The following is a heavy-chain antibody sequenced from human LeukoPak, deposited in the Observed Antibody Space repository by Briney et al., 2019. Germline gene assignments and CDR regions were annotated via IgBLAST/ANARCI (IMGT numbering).Heavy chain of an antibody. CDR3: AKSSPTIAVAVSPRQ. CDR2: IRYDGNYK. Sequence: PGGSLRLSCAASGFTFSGNGMHWVRQAPGKGLEWVAFIRYDGNYKYYADSVKGRFTISRDNSKNTLYLQMNSLRVEDTAVYYCAKSSPTIAVAVSPRQWGQGTLVTVSS. CDR1: GFTFSGNG. J-gene: IGHJ4*02. D-gene: IGHD6-19*01. V-gene: IGHV3-30*02.